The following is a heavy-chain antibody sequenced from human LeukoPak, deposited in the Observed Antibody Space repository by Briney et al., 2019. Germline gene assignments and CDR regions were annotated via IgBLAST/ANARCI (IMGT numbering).Heavy chain of an antibody. V-gene: IGHV3-48*04. CDR2: ISSSSSTI. CDR3: ARVDRDYYYMDV. Sequence: QAGGSLRLSCAASGFTFSSYSMNWVRQPPGKGLEWVSYISSSSSTIYYADSVKGRFTISRDNAKNSLYLQMNSLRAEDTAVYYCARVDRDYYYMDVWGKGTTVTVSS. D-gene: IGHD3-10*01. J-gene: IGHJ6*03. CDR1: GFTFSSYS.